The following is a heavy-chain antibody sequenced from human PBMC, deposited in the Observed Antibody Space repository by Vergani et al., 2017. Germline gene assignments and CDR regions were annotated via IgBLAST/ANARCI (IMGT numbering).Heavy chain of an antibody. V-gene: IGHV3-33*01. J-gene: IGHJ4*02. Sequence: QVQLVESGGGVVQPGRSLRLSCAASGFTFSSYGMHWVRQAPGKGLEWVAVIWYDGSNKYYADSVKGRFTISRDNSKNTLYLQMNSLRAEDTAVYYCARTPAIAARRTWYYLDYWGQGTLVTVSS. CDR2: IWYDGSNK. CDR3: ARTPAIAARRTWYYLDY. CDR1: GFTFSSYG. D-gene: IGHD6-6*01.